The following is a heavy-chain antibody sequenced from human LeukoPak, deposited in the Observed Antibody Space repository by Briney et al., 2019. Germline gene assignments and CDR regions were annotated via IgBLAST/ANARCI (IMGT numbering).Heavy chain of an antibody. CDR1: GGSISNYY. V-gene: IGHV4-34*01. Sequence: SETLSLTCTVSGGSISNYYWSWIRQPPGKGLEWIGEINHSGSTNYNPSLKSRVTISVDTSKNQFSLKLSSVTAADTAVYYCARDPTYNWNYHWGQGTLVTVSS. CDR3: ARDPTYNWNYH. J-gene: IGHJ5*02. CDR2: INHSGST.